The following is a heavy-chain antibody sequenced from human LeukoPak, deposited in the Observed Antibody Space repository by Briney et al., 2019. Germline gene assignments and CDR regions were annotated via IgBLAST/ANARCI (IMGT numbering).Heavy chain of an antibody. CDR3: ARSYSSSWYFDY. CDR1: GYIFTSYG. CDR2: IYPGDSDT. V-gene: IGHV5-51*01. Sequence: GESLKISCKGSGYIFTSYGIGRVRQMPGKGLEWMGIIYPGDSDTRYSPSFQGQVTISADKSVSTAYLQWSSLKASDTAIYYCARSYSSSWYFDYWGQGTLVTVSS. J-gene: IGHJ4*02. D-gene: IGHD6-13*01.